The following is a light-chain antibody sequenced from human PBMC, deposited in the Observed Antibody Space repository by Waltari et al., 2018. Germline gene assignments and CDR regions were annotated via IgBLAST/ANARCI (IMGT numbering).Light chain of an antibody. J-gene: IGKJ4*01. CDR3: QQYFSYPLT. CDR2: AAS. Sequence: AIRMTQSPSSFSASTGDRVPIPCRANEGITSSLAWYQQKPGKAPKLLIYAASTLHIGVPSRFSGSGSGTDFTLTISCLQSEDFATYYCQQYFSYPLTFGGGTKVEIK. V-gene: IGKV1-8*01. CDR1: EGITSS.